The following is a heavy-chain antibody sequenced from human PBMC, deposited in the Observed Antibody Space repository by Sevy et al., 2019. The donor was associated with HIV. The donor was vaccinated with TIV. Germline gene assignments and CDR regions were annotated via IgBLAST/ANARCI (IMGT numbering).Heavy chain of an antibody. CDR3: ARDFPYFDY. V-gene: IGHV3-30-3*01. J-gene: IGHJ4*02. CDR2: ISFDGSNK. CDR1: GFTLSRYA. Sequence: GGSLRLSCAASGFTLSRYAIHWVRQAPGKGLEWVAVISFDGSNKNYADSVKGRFTISRDNSKNTLYLQMNSLRTEDTAVYYCARDFPYFDYWGQGTLVTVSS.